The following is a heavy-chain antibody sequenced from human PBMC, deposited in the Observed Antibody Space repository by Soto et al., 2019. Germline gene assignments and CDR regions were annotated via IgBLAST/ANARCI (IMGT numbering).Heavy chain of an antibody. CDR2: ISAYNGNT. Sequence: QVQLVQSGAEVKKPGASVKVSCKASGYTFTSYGISWVRQAPGQGLEWMGWISAYNGNTNYAQKLQGRVTMTTDTPTSTAYMELRSLSSDDTAVYYCATDPAWVRGPDRSVLRDYWGQGTLVTVSS. D-gene: IGHD3-10*01. J-gene: IGHJ4*02. CDR1: GYTFTSYG. V-gene: IGHV1-18*01. CDR3: ATDPAWVRGPDRSVLRDY.